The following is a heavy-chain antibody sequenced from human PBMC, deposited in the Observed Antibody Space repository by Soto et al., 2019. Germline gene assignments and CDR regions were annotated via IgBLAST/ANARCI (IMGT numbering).Heavy chain of an antibody. CDR2: TRNKANGYTK. V-gene: IGHV3-72*01. J-gene: IGHJ4*02. D-gene: IGHD3-10*01. Sequence: EVQLVVSGGGMVQPGGSLRLSCAASGFTFSDHYMDWVRQAPGKGLEWVGRTRNKANGYTKEYAASVTGRFTISRDDSKNSLYLQMTNLETVDTAVYYWARAVYGSGTYSLDYWCQGALFTVSS. CDR3: ARAVYGSGTYSLDY. CDR1: GFTFSDHY.